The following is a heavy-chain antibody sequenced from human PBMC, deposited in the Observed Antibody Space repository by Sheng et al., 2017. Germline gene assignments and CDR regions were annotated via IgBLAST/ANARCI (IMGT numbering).Heavy chain of an antibody. CDR1: GSSIATDYY. CDR2: VYQSGTT. Sequence: QVQLQESGPGLVEPSETLSLTCTVSGSSIATDYYWAWVRQTPGKGLEWIGSVYQSGTTYINPSLKGRATISVDTSNNKFSLRMTSVTVEDAAVYYCARDFKLHWGTPRWYFDSLGPGYSGHCLL. CDR3: ARDFKLHWGTPRWYFDS. J-gene: IGHJ2*01. V-gene: IGHV4-38-2*02. D-gene: IGHD3-16*01.